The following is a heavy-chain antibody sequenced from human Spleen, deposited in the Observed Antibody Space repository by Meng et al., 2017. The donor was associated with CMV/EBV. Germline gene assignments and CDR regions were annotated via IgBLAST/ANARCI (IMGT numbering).Heavy chain of an antibody. Sequence: SETLSLTCAVYGGSFSGYYWSWIRQPPGKGLERIGEINHSGSTNYNPSLKSRVTISVDTSKNQFSLKLSSVTAADTAVYYCVGRLVVPTATKYYYGMDVWGQGTTVTVSS. V-gene: IGHV4-34*01. D-gene: IGHD2-2*01. CDR3: VGRLVVPTATKYYYGMDV. CDR1: GGSFSGYY. J-gene: IGHJ6*02. CDR2: INHSGST.